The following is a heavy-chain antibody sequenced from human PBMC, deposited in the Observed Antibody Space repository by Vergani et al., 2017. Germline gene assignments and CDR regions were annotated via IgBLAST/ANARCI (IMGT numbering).Heavy chain of an antibody. J-gene: IGHJ4*02. D-gene: IGHD3-10*01. CDR1: GESFSSFY. CDR3: AVRPRVNLVRGEIVTKKTFDY. Sequence: QVQLQQWGAGVVKPSGTLSLTCAVFGESFSSFYWSWIRQPPGKRRKWIGEINNDGHTNYNPSLASRVTVSTDTAKNQFSLNLMSVTAADTAMYYCAVRPRVNLVRGEIVTKKTFDYWGQGSLVTVSS. CDR2: INNDGHT. V-gene: IGHV4-34*02.